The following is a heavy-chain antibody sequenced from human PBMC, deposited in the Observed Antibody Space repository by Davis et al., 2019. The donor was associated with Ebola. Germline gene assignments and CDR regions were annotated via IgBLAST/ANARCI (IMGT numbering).Heavy chain of an antibody. CDR2: ISGPGAP. D-gene: IGHD3-22*01. V-gene: IGHV3-66*02. CDR3: ARGLYYYDSSGYLYGY. CDR1: GFTFSTNYG. J-gene: IGHJ4*02. Sequence: GGSLRLSCAFSGFTFSTNYGLNWVRQAPGKGLDWVADISGPGAPYYADSVKGRFTISRDNSKNTLYLQMGSLRAEDMAVYYCARGLYYYDSSGYLYGYWGQGTLVTVSS.